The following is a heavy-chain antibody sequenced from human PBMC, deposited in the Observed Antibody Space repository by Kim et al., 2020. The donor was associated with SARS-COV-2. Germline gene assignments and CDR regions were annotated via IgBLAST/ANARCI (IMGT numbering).Heavy chain of an antibody. CDR3: ARASVVRGHYGMDV. J-gene: IGHJ6*02. D-gene: IGHD3-10*01. V-gene: IGHV4-31*02. Sequence: NPSLKSRVTRSVDTTKNQFSLKLSSVTAADTAVYYCARASVVRGHYGMDVWGQGTTVTVSS.